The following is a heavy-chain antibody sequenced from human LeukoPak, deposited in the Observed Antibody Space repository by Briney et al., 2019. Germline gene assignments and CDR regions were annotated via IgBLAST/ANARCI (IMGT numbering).Heavy chain of an antibody. CDR2: IISSSRYI. V-gene: IGHV3-21*01. Sequence: PGGSLRLSCAASGFTFSSYTMNWVRQAPGKGLEWVSSIISSSRYIYYADSVKGRFTISRDNAQNSLYLQMNSLRAEDTAVYYCARKIQNAFDIWGQGTMVTVSS. CDR3: ARKIQNAFDI. D-gene: IGHD5-18*01. CDR1: GFTFSSYT. J-gene: IGHJ3*02.